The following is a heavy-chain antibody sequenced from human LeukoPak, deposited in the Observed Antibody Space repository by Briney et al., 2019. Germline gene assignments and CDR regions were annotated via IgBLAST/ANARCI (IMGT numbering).Heavy chain of an antibody. D-gene: IGHD5-24*01. CDR1: GFTVSSNY. J-gene: IGHJ6*03. V-gene: IGHV3-73*01. CDR3: TREMATKNFYYYYMDV. Sequence: GGSLRLSCVASGFTVSSNYMSWVRQASGKGLEWVGRIRSKANSYATAYAASVKGRFTISRDDSKNTAYLQMNSLKTEDTAVYYCTREMATKNFYYYYMDVWGKGTTVTVSS. CDR2: IRSKANSYAT.